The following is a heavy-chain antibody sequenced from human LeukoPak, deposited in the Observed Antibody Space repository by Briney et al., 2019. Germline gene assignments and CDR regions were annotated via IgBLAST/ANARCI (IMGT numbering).Heavy chain of an antibody. CDR3: ARAREVGAY. CDR2: IISRNSYI. V-gene: IGHV3-21*01. CDR1: VFPFCIYS. Sequence: GGALRLSCAPSVFPFCIYSVNWVRDATGGGLEWVSSIISRNSYIYYADSVKGRFTISRDNAKNSLYLQMNSRRAEDTALYYCARAREVGAYWGQGTLVTVSS. J-gene: IGHJ4*02. D-gene: IGHD3-16*01.